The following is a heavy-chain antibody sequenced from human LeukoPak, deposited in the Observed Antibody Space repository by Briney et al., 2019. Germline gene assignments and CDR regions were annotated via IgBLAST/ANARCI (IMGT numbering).Heavy chain of an antibody. D-gene: IGHD2-21*02. Sequence: GGSLRLSCAASGFTFSSYGMHWVRQAPGKGLEWVAVISYDGSNKYYADSVKGRFTISRDNSKNTLYLQMNSLRAEDTAVYYCAKDSGDVDYWGQGTLVTVSS. CDR3: AKDSGDVDY. CDR1: GFTFSSYG. CDR2: ISYDGSNK. J-gene: IGHJ4*02. V-gene: IGHV3-30*18.